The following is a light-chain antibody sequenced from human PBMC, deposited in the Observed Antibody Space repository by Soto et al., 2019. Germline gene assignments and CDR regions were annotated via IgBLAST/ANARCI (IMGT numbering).Light chain of an antibody. V-gene: IGLV2-8*01. CDR3: SSYAGSNNLGV. J-gene: IGLJ1*01. Sequence: VLTQPPSASGSPGQSVTISCTGTSSDVGGYNYVSWYQQHPGKAPKLMIFEVSRRPSGVPDRFSGSKSGNTASLTVSGLQAEDEADYYCSSYAGSNNLGVFGTGTKVTVL. CDR2: EVS. CDR1: SSDVGGYNY.